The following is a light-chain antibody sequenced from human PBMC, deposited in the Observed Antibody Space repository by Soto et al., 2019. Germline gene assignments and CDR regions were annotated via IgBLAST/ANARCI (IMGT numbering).Light chain of an antibody. CDR3: AVWDDSLSGYV. V-gene: IGLV1-47*01. J-gene: IGLJ1*01. CDR1: SSNIRSNY. CDR2: RNN. Sequence: QSVLTQPPSASGTPGQRVTISCSGSSSNIRSNYVYWYHQLPGTAPKLLIYRNNLRPSGVPDRFSGSKSGASVSLAIGGLRSEDEADYFCAVWDDSLSGYVFGTGTKLTVL.